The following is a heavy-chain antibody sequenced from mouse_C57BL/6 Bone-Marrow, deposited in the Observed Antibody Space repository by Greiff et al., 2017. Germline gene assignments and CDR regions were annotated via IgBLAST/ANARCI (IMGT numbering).Heavy chain of an antibody. CDR2: IDPSDSYT. J-gene: IGHJ4*01. CDR3: ARCGCYSMDY. Sequence: QVQLQQSGAELVMPGASVKLSCTASGYTFTSYWMHWVKQRPGQGLEWIGWIDPSDSYTNYNQKFKGKSTLTADKSSSTAYMQLSSLTSEDSAVYYCARCGCYSMDYWGQGTSVTVSS. CDR1: GYTFTSYW. V-gene: IGHV1-69*01.